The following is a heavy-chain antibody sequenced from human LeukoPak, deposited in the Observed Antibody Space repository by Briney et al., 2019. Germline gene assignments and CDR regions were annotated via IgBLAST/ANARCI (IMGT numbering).Heavy chain of an antibody. D-gene: IGHD6-6*01. Sequence: GGSLRLSCSASGFTFSSYEMNWVRQAPGKGLEWISYITGSGDTIYYADSVKGRFTISRDNAKNSLFLQMNSLTADDTAVYYCAKGRVRQLDPFDYWGQGTLVTVSS. V-gene: IGHV3-48*03. CDR2: ITGSGDTI. J-gene: IGHJ4*02. CDR3: AKGRVRQLDPFDY. CDR1: GFTFSSYE.